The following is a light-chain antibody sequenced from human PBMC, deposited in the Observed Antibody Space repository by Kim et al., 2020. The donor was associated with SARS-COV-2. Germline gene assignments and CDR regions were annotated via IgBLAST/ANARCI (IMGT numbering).Light chain of an antibody. Sequence: SYELTQPPSVSVAPGQTARITCGGDNIGANTVHWYQQKPGQAPVLVISYDIDRPSGIPDRFSGSISGSTATLTISRVEAGDEADYYCQVWETTTDPVVFGGGTQLTVL. CDR3: QVWETTTDPVV. V-gene: IGLV3-21*01. CDR1: NIGANT. J-gene: IGLJ2*01. CDR2: YDI.